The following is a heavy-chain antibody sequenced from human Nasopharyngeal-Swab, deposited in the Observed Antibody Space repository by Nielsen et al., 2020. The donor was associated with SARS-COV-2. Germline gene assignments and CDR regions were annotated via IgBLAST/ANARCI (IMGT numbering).Heavy chain of an antibody. J-gene: IGHJ2*01. CDR3: ASINSSPADWYFDL. Sequence: GESLKISCAASGFTFSSYWMSWVRQAPGKGLEWVANIKQDGSEKYYVDSVKGRFTISRDNAKNSLYLQMNSLRAEDTAVYYCASINSSPADWYFDLWGRGTLVTVSS. CDR1: GFTFSSYW. D-gene: IGHD2/OR15-2a*01. V-gene: IGHV3-7*01. CDR2: IKQDGSEK.